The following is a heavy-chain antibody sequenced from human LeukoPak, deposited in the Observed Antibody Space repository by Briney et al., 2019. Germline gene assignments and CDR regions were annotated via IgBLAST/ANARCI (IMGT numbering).Heavy chain of an antibody. CDR1: GFTFSSYA. CDR3: AKGRPPYSDSGSAFDY. J-gene: IGHJ4*02. D-gene: IGHD3-10*01. V-gene: IGHV3-23*01. CDR2: MSVSGGST. Sequence: PGGSLRLSCAASGFTFSSYAMSWVRQAPGKGLEWVSAMSVSGGSTYYAGSVKGRFSISRANSKNTLYLQMNSLRVEDTAVYYCAKGRPPYSDSGSAFDYWGQGTLVTVSS.